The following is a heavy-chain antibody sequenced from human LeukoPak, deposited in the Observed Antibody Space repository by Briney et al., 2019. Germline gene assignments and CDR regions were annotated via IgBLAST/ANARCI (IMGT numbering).Heavy chain of an antibody. CDR2: MSYSGTT. V-gene: IGHV4-31*03. CDR3: TRIARCSDGSCFGWFDP. D-gene: IGHD2-15*01. J-gene: IGHJ5*02. Sequence: PSETLSLTCTVSGGSISSGDYPWNWIRQFPGKGLEWIGYMSYSGTTNYNPSLRSRVSRSLDTSKNQSSLRLSSVTGADTAVYYCTRIARCSDGSCFGWFDPWGQGTLVTVSS. CDR1: GGSISSGDYP.